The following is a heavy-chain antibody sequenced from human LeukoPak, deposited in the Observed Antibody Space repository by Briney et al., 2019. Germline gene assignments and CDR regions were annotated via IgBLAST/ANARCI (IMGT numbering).Heavy chain of an antibody. CDR2: SSYSGST. J-gene: IGHJ4*02. V-gene: IGHV4-61*01. CDR1: GGSVSSGSDY. Sequence: SETLSLTCTVSGGSVSSGSDYWSWIRQPPGKGLEWIGHSSYSGSTNYNPSLKSRVTISLDTSKNQLSLKLSAEDIADTYVYYCARGQAALWFGELWGQGTLVTVSS. D-gene: IGHD3-10*01. CDR3: ARGQAALWFGEL.